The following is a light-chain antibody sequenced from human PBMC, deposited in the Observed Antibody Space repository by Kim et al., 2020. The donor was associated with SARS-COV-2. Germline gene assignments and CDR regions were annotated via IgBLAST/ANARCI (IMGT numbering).Light chain of an antibody. J-gene: IGKJ4*01. CDR1: QCVSSNY. V-gene: IGKV3D-20*01. CDR2: GSS. Sequence: STGERPHRSCGASQCVSSNYVAWYQQKPGLAPRLLIYGSSTRATGIPDRFSGSGSGTDFTLTISRLEPEDFAVYYCQQYGSSPLTFGGGTKVDIK. CDR3: QQYGSSPLT.